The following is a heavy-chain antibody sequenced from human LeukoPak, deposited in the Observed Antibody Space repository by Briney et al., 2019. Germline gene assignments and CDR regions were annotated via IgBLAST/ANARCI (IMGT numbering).Heavy chain of an antibody. D-gene: IGHD1-26*01. CDR3: ARAGGTYYGIAFDM. CDR1: GFTFSSYE. V-gene: IGHV3-48*03. Sequence: GGSLRLSCAASGFTFSSYEMNWVRQAPGKGLEWVSYISSSGSTIYYADSVKGRFTISRDNAKNSLYLQMNSLRGEDTAVYYCARAGGTYYGIAFDMWGQGTMVTVSS. CDR2: ISSSGSTI. J-gene: IGHJ3*02.